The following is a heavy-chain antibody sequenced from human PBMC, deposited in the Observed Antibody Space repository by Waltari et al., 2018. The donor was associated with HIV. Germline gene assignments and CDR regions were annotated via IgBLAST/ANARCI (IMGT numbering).Heavy chain of an antibody. CDR3: ARGGFYGSGSKVN. Sequence: EVQLVESGGGLVQPGGSLRLSCAASGFTFSTYWMSWVRQAPGKGLEGVANRKQDGMEKYYVDSVNGRFTISRDNAENSLYLQMNSLRAEDTAVYYCARGGFYGSGSKVNWGQGTLVTVSS. D-gene: IGHD3-10*01. V-gene: IGHV3-7*04. J-gene: IGHJ4*02. CDR1: GFTFSTYW. CDR2: RKQDGMEK.